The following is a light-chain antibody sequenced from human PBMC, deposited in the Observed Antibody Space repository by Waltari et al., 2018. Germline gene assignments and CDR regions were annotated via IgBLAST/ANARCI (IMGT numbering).Light chain of an antibody. CDR1: QSISSW. Sequence: DIQMTXSPSTLSAXVGDRVTITCRASQSISSWLAWYQQKPGKAPKLLIYKASSLESGVPSRFSGSGSGTEFTLTIXXLQPDDFXTYYCQQYNSYPKTXGXGTKVEIK. CDR3: QQYNSYPKT. V-gene: IGKV1-5*03. CDR2: KAS. J-gene: IGKJ1*01.